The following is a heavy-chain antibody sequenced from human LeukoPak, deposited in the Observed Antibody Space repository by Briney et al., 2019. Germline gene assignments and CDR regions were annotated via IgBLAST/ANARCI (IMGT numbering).Heavy chain of an antibody. V-gene: IGHV4-34*01. J-gene: IGHJ4*02. CDR2: INHSGST. CDR3: ARSVTMVRGVRLYYDY. CDR1: GGSISSYY. Sequence: SETLSLTCTVSGGSISSYYWSWIRQPPGKGLEWIGEINHSGSTNYNPSLKSRVTISVDTSKNQFSLKLSSVTAADTAVYYCARSVTMVRGVRLYYDYWGQGTLVTVSS. D-gene: IGHD3-10*01.